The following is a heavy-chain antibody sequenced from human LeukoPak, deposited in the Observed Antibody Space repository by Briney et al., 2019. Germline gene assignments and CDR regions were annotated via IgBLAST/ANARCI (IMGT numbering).Heavy chain of an antibody. D-gene: IGHD1-1*01. CDR1: GFTFSDYY. Sequence: GGSLRLSCAASGFTFSDYYMSWIRQAPGKGLEWVSFISSGGNTINSADSMKGRFTISRDSAKNSLYLQMNSLRAEDTAVYYCARDRTRETFDYWGRGTLVTVSS. CDR2: ISSGGNTI. CDR3: ARDRTRETFDY. V-gene: IGHV3-11*04. J-gene: IGHJ4*02.